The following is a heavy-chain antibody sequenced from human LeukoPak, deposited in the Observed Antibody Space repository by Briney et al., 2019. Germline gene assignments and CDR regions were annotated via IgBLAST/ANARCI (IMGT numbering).Heavy chain of an antibody. CDR2: ISAYNGNT. CDR1: GYTFTNHG. J-gene: IGHJ4*02. V-gene: IGHV1-18*01. Sequence: ASVKVSCKASGYTFTNHGFSWVRQAPGQGLEWMGWISAYNGNTNYAQKLQGRVTMTTDTSTSTAYMELRSLRSDDTAVYYCARDYSGSSDYWGQGTLVTVSS. D-gene: IGHD1-26*01. CDR3: ARDYSGSSDY.